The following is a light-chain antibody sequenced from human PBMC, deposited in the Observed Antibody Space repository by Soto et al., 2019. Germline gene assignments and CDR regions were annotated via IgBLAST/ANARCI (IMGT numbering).Light chain of an antibody. J-gene: IGLJ3*02. CDR2: EVN. Sequence: QSVLTQPRSVSGSPGQSFTISCTATGSDVGDSSHVSWYQLHPGKAPKLMIYEVNNRPSGVPDRFSGSKSGSTASLTISGLQAEDEAEYYCCLSPGSLTWLFGGGTKLTVL. CDR1: GSDVGDSSH. V-gene: IGLV2-11*01. CDR3: CLSPGSLTWL.